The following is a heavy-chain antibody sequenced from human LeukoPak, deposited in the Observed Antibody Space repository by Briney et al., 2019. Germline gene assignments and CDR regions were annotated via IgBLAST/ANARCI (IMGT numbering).Heavy chain of an antibody. Sequence: SVKVSCKAFGGTFSSYAISWVRQAPGQGLEWVGGIIPIFGTANYAQKFQGRVTITADESTSTAYMELSSLRSEDTAVYYCARASARRRDAFDIWGQGTMVTVSS. CDR3: ARASARRRDAFDI. V-gene: IGHV1-69*13. CDR2: IIPIFGTA. J-gene: IGHJ3*02. CDR1: GGTFSSYA.